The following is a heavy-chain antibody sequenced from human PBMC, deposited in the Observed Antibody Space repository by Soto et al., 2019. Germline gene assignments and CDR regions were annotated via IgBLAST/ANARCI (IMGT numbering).Heavy chain of an antibody. D-gene: IGHD3-22*01. CDR3: ARLPAYYDSSGYSN. CDR2: ISSSSSYI. CDR1: GFTFSSYS. J-gene: IGHJ4*02. Sequence: EVQLVESGGGLVKPGGSLGLSCAASGFTFSSYSMNWVRQAPGKGLEWVSSISSSSSYIYYADSVKGRFTISRDNAKNSLDLQMNSLRAEDTAVYYCARLPAYYDSSGYSNWGQGTLVTVSS. V-gene: IGHV3-21*01.